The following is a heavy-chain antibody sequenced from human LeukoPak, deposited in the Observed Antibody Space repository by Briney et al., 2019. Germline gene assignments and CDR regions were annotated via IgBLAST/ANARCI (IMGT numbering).Heavy chain of an antibody. Sequence: SETLSLTCAVSGRSFSGYYWSWIRQPPGKGLEWIGEINHSGSTNYNPSLKSRVTISADTSKSQFSLKLSSVTAADTAVYYCAGGLGNWNLRNWFDPWGQGTLVTVSS. D-gene: IGHD1-7*01. J-gene: IGHJ5*02. CDR3: AGGLGNWNLRNWFDP. CDR2: INHSGST. CDR1: GRSFSGYY. V-gene: IGHV4-34*01.